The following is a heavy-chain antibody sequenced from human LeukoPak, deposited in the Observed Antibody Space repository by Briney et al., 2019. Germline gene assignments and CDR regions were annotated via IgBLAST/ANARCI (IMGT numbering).Heavy chain of an antibody. Sequence: ASVKVSCKASGYSFTRYYMHWVRQAPGQGLEWMGIINPSSGSTSHAQKFQGRVTMTRDMSTSTAYMELSSLRSDDTAVYYCARVGVDSSSSELFDYWGQGTLVTVSS. V-gene: IGHV1-46*01. D-gene: IGHD6-6*01. J-gene: IGHJ4*02. CDR3: ARVGVDSSSSELFDY. CDR2: INPSSGST. CDR1: GYSFTRYY.